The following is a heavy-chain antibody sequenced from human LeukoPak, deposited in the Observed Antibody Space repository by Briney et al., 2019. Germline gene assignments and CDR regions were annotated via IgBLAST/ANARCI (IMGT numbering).Heavy chain of an antibody. CDR1: GYTFTRYY. Sequence: ASVKVSCKASGYTFTRYYMHWVRQAPGQGLEWMGRINPNSGGTNYAQKFQGRVTMTRDTSISTAYMELSRLRSDDTAVYYCASAVYDSSGYYYDYWGQRTLVTVSS. D-gene: IGHD3-22*01. CDR2: INPNSGGT. J-gene: IGHJ4*02. V-gene: IGHV1-2*06. CDR3: ASAVYDSSGYYYDY.